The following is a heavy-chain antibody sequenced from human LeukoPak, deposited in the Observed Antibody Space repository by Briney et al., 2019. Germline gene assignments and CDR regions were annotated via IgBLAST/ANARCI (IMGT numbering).Heavy chain of an antibody. D-gene: IGHD6-19*01. CDR2: ISSSSSYI. V-gene: IGHV3-21*01. Sequence: GGSLRLSCAASGFTFSSYSMNWVRQAPGKGLEWVSSISSSSSYIYYADSVKGRFTISRDNAKNSLYLQMNSLIAEDTAVYYCARAYSSGWYGAGSGFDYWGQGTLVTVSS. CDR3: ARAYSSGWYGAGSGFDY. CDR1: GFTFSSYS. J-gene: IGHJ4*02.